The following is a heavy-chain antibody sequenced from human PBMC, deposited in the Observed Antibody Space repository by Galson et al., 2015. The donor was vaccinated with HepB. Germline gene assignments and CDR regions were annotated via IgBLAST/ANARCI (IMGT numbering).Heavy chain of an antibody. CDR2: IKRDGSDQ. V-gene: IGHV3-7*05. Sequence: SLRLSCAASGFTFNDSWMSWVRQAPGKGLEWVANIKRDGSDQYYVDSVKGRFTISRDNAKNSLYLQMNSLRAEDTTVYYCAREGLPRLMIAFGGVTGLGGVMDVWGQGTTVTVSS. J-gene: IGHJ6*02. CDR1: GFTFNDSW. D-gene: IGHD3-16*01. CDR3: AREGLPRLMIAFGGVTGLGGVMDV.